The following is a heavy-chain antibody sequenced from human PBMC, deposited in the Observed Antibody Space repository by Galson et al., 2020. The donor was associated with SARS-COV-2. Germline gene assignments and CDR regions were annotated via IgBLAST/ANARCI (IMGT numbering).Heavy chain of an antibody. J-gene: IGHJ2*01. CDR2: IYPGDSDT. D-gene: IGHD6-13*01. V-gene: IGHV5-51*01. CDR3: ARQRIATADRYFDL. Sequence: HGESLKISCKGSGYNFTKYWIGWVRQMPGKGLEWMGVIYPGDSDTRYSPSFQGQVTISADKSISTAYLQWSTLKASDTAMYYCARQRIATADRYFDLWGRGTLVTVSS. CDR1: GYNFTKYW.